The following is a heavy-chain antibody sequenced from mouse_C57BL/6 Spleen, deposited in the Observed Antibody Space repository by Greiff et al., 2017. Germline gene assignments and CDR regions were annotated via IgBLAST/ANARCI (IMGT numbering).Heavy chain of an antibody. V-gene: IGHV1-4*01. D-gene: IGHD1-1*01. J-gene: IGHJ2*01. Sequence: QVQLQQSGAELARPGASVKMSCKASGYTFTSYTMHWVKQRPGQGLEWIGYINPSSGYTKYNQKFKDKATLTADKSSSTAYMQLSSLTSEDSAVYYCARLEFITTVGGDYFDYWGQGTTLTVSS. CDR1: GYTFTSYT. CDR3: ARLEFITTVGGDYFDY. CDR2: INPSSGYT.